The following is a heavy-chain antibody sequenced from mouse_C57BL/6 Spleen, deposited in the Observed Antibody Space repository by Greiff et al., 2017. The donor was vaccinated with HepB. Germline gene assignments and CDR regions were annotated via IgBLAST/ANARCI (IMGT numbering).Heavy chain of an antibody. D-gene: IGHD2-4*01. CDR3: TRDRADYGLDY. CDR1: GFTFSSYA. V-gene: IGHV5-9-1*02. CDR2: ISSGGDYI. Sequence: EVKLVESGEGLVKPGGSLKLSCAASGFTFSSYAMSWVRQTPEKRLEWVAYISSGGDYIYYADTVKGRFTISRDNARNTLYLQMSSLKSEDTAMYYCTRDRADYGLDYWGQGTTLTVSS. J-gene: IGHJ2*01.